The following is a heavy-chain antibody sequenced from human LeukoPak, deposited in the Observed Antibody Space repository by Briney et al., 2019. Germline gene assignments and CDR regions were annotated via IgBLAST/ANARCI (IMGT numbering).Heavy chain of an antibody. CDR3: ARSSGYLFDP. Sequence: ESSETLSLTCTVSGGSISSSSYYWGWIRQPPGKGLEWIGSIYYSATTYYNPSLKSRVSISVDTSKNQFSLKLSSVSAADTAVYYCARSSGYLFDPWGQGTLVTVSS. CDR1: GGSISSSSYY. V-gene: IGHV4-39*01. D-gene: IGHD3-22*01. J-gene: IGHJ5*02. CDR2: IYYSATT.